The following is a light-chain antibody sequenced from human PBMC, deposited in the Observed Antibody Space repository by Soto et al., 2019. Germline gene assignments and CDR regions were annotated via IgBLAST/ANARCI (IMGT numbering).Light chain of an antibody. J-gene: IGLJ1*01. Sequence: QSALTQPASVSGSPGQSITISCTGTSSDVGSYNFVSWYQQHPGKAPKLMIYEVIRRPSGVSNRFSGSKSGNTASLTISGLQAEDEADYYCCSYAGSSTPYVFGTGTKLTVL. CDR1: SSDVGSYNF. CDR3: CSYAGSSTPYV. V-gene: IGLV2-23*02. CDR2: EVI.